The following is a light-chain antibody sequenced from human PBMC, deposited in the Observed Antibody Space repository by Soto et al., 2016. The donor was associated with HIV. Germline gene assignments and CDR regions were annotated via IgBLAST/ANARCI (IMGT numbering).Light chain of an antibody. V-gene: IGKV1-8*01. CDR1: QGISSY. Sequence: IRMTQSPSSLSASTGDRVTITCRASQGISSYLAWYQQKPGKAPKVLIYAASTLQSGVPSRFSGSGSGTDFTLTISCLQSEDFATYYCQQYYSYPLTFGGGTKVE. CDR2: AAS. J-gene: IGKJ4*01. CDR3: QQYYSYPLT.